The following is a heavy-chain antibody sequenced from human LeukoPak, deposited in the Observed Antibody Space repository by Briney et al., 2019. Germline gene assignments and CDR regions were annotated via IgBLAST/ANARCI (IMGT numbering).Heavy chain of an antibody. J-gene: IGHJ4*02. CDR1: GYTFTSYG. Sequence: ASVKVSCKASGYTFTSYGISWVRQAPGQGLEWMGWISAYNGNTNYAQKLQGRVAMTTDTSTSTAYMELRSLRSDDTAVYYCARVEYCSGGSCDSLDYWSQGTLVTVSS. V-gene: IGHV1-18*01. CDR3: ARVEYCSGGSCDSLDY. CDR2: ISAYNGNT. D-gene: IGHD2-15*01.